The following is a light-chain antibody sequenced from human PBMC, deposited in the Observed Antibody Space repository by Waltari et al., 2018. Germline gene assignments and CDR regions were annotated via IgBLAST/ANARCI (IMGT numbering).Light chain of an antibody. Sequence: SYVLTQPPSVSVATGKTARITCGGNNIGRQRVHWYQQKPGPSPILFLYFDIDRPSVIPELFAGSNFGYTATLTISRVEAGDAADYYCQLWDRSSDSWVFGGGTKLTVL. V-gene: IGLV3-21*04. CDR2: FDI. CDR3: QLWDRSSDSWV. J-gene: IGLJ3*02. CDR1: NIGRQR.